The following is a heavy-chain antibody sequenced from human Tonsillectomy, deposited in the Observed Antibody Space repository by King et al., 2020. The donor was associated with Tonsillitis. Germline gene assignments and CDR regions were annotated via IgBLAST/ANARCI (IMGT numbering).Heavy chain of an antibody. J-gene: IGHJ6*02. Sequence: VESGGGVVQPGGSLTLSCTGFIVWNIGFHWVRQAPGKGLEWVAFIKYDGSDKCYADSVKGRFTISRDNSNNTVFLQMNSLGAEDTALYYCAKDTTPMDVWGQGTMVAVSS. CDR1: FIVWNIG. CDR3: AKDTTPMDV. V-gene: IGHV3-30*02. D-gene: IGHD1-1*01. CDR2: IKYDGSDK.